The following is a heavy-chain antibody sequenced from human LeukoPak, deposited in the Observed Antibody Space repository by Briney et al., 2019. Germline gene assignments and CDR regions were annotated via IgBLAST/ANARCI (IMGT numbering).Heavy chain of an antibody. Sequence: GGSLRLSCAASGFTFTSYWMPWVRQPPGKGLVWVSRVDHAGSGTAYADSVTGRFTISRDNAKNTVYLQMNSLRAEDTAVYYCATDLGWGQGTLVIVSS. CDR1: GFTFTSYW. D-gene: IGHD4-17*01. V-gene: IGHV3-74*01. CDR3: ATDLG. CDR2: VDHAGSGT. J-gene: IGHJ4*02.